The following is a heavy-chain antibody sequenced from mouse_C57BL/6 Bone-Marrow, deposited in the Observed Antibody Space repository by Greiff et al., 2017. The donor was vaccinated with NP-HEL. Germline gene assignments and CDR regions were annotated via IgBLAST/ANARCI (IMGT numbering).Heavy chain of an antibody. J-gene: IGHJ1*03. CDR3: TRAFTTVVATEYFDV. Sequence: EVQLQQSGTVLARPGASVKMSCKTSGYTFTSYWMHWVKQRPGQGLEWIGAIYPGNSDTSYNQKFKGKAKLTAVTSASTAYMELSSLTNEDSAVYYCTRAFTTVVATEYFDVWGTGTTVTVSS. V-gene: IGHV1-5*01. CDR1: GYTFTSYW. D-gene: IGHD1-1*01. CDR2: IYPGNSDT.